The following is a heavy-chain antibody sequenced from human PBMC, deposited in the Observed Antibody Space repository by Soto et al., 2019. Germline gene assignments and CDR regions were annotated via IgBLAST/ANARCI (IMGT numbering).Heavy chain of an antibody. Sequence: PEETLSLTCAVYGGSFSGYYLSLSRQPPGKGLEWIGEINHSGSTNYNPSLKSRVTISVDTSKNQFSLKLSSVTAADTAVYYCARVKVQWLVRYFQHWGQGTLVTVSS. D-gene: IGHD6-19*01. CDR3: ARVKVQWLVRYFQH. CDR2: INHSGST. V-gene: IGHV4-34*01. CDR1: GGSFSGYY. J-gene: IGHJ1*01.